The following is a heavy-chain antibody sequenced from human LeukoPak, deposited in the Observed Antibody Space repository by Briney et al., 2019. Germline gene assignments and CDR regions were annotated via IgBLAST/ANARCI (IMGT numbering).Heavy chain of an antibody. D-gene: IGHD2-15*01. CDR1: GFTFSSYS. CDR2: ISSSSSYI. J-gene: IGHJ3*01. V-gene: IGHV3-21*01. Sequence: GGSLRLSCAASGFTFSSYSMNWVRQAPGKGLEWVSSISSSSSYIYYADSVKGRFTISRDNAKNSLYLQMNSLRAEDTAVYYCARESYCSGGSCYSGRAFDVWGQGTMVTVSS. CDR3: ARESYCSGGSCYSGRAFDV.